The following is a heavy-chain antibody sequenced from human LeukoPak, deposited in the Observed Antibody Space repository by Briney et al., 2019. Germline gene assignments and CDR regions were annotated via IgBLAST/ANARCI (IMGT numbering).Heavy chain of an antibody. CDR1: GFTFSNSK. J-gene: IGHJ4*02. CDR3: ARDYGYF. CDR2: ISSSGSII. D-gene: IGHD6-13*01. V-gene: IGHV3-48*03. Sequence: PGGSLRLSCAASGFTFSNSKMNWVRQAPGKGLEWVSYISSSGSIIYYSDSVKGRFAISRDNAKNSLYLQMNSLRAEDTAVYYCARDYGYFWGQGTLVTVSS.